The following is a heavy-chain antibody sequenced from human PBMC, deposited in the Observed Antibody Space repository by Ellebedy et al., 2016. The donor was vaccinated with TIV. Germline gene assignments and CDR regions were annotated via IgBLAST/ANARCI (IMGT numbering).Heavy chain of an antibody. J-gene: IGHJ5*02. CDR2: INPRGGST. D-gene: IGHD2-15*01. CDR1: GYTFTSYF. CDR3: ARDVAGFDP. Sequence: AASVKVSCKASGYTFTSYFMHWVRQAPGQGLEWMGIINPRGGSTSYAQKLQGRVTMTRDTSTSTVYMELRSLTYDDTAVYYCARDVAGFDPWGQGTLVTVSS. V-gene: IGHV1-46*01.